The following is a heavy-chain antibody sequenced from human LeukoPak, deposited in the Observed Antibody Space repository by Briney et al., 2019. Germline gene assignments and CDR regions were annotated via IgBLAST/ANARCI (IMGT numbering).Heavy chain of an antibody. V-gene: IGHV6-1*01. D-gene: IGHD3/OR15-3a*01. J-gene: IGHJ2*01. CDR2: TYFRSKWYN. CDR3: TRGTGSYWHFDL. CDR1: GDSVSGFTST. Sequence: SQTLSLTRAISGDSVSGFTSTWIWIRQSPSRGLEWLGRTYFRSKWYNDYAFSVKGRITINPDTSKNQFSLQLNSVTPEDTAVYYCTRGTGSYWHFDLWGRGTLVTVSS.